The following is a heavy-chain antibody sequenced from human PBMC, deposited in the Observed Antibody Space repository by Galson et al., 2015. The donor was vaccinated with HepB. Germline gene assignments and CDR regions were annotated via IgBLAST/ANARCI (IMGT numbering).Heavy chain of an antibody. D-gene: IGHD2-15*01. Sequence: SLRLSCAASGFAFSDYSMNWVRQAPGKGLEWVSLISSRTTYTYYMDSVKGRFIISRDNAKNSLYLQLNSLRVEDTAVYYCARDFLAAAATRGGYYFYGMDVWGQGTTVTVPA. CDR1: GFAFSDYS. V-gene: IGHV3-21*04. CDR2: ISSRTTYT. J-gene: IGHJ6*01. CDR3: ARDFLAAAATRGGYYFYGMDV.